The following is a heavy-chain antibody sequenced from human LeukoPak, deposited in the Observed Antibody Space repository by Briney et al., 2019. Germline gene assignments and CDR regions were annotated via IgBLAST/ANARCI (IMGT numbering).Heavy chain of an antibody. V-gene: IGHV4-30-4*08. CDR3: ARFNLPNYYDSSGYSSR. Sequence: SETLSLTCAVYGGSFSGYYWSWIRQPPGKGLEWIGYIYYSGSTYYNPSLKSRVTISVDTSKNQFSLKLSSVTAADTAVYYCARFNLPNYYDSSGYSSRWGQGTLVTVSS. CDR1: GGSFSGYY. J-gene: IGHJ4*02. CDR2: IYYSGST. D-gene: IGHD3-22*01.